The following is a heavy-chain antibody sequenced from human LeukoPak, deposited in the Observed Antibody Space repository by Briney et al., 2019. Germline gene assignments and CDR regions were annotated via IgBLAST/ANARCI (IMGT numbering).Heavy chain of an antibody. V-gene: IGHV3-30*04. CDR3: AKAEGYDILTGLDY. CDR1: GFTFSTYS. CDR2: ISSDGRNN. J-gene: IGHJ4*02. Sequence: PGGSLRLSCAASGFTFSTYSMHWVRQAPGKGLEWVAVISSDGRNNYYADSVKGRFTISRDNSKNTLYLQMNSLRTEDTAVYYCAKAEGYDILTGLDYWGQGTLVTVSS. D-gene: IGHD3-9*01.